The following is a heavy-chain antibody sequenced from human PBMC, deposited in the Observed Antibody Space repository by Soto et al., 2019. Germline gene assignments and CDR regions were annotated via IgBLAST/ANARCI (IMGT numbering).Heavy chain of an antibody. J-gene: IGHJ4*02. CDR1: GFTFSDFY. CDR3: AFPDFTTGWTY. CDR2: ISGTSINT. D-gene: IGHD6-19*01. V-gene: IGHV3-23*01. Sequence: GGSLRLSCATSGFTFSDFYMSWVRQAPGKGLEWVSAISGTSINTYYADSVKGRFTISRDNSQNTLYLQLNSLRAEDTAVYYRAFPDFTTGWTYWGQGTLVTVSS.